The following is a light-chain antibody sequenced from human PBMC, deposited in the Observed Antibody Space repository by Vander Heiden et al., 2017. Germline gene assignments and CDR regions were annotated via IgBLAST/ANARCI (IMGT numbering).Light chain of an antibody. Sequence: QSALTQPASVSGSPGQSLTISCTGTSSDVGGYNYGSWYQQHPGKATKLRIYDGNNRPSGVSNRFSGSKSGNTASLTISGLQAEDEADYYCSSYTSSRTWVFGGGTKLTVL. V-gene: IGLV2-14*03. CDR3: SSYTSSRTWV. J-gene: IGLJ3*02. CDR2: DGN. CDR1: SSDVGGYNY.